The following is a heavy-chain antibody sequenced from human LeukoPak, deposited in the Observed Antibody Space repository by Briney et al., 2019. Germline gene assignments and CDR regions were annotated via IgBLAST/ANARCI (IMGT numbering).Heavy chain of an antibody. CDR3: AKDSLGYCSSTSCYPDDY. V-gene: IGHV3-30*02. Sequence: GGSLRLSCAASGFTFSSYGMHWVRQAPGKGLEWVAFIRYDGSNKYYADSVKGRFTISRDNSKHTLYLQMNSLRAEDTAVYYCAKDSLGYCSSTSCYPDDYWGQGTLVTVSS. D-gene: IGHD2-2*01. CDR2: IRYDGSNK. J-gene: IGHJ4*02. CDR1: GFTFSSYG.